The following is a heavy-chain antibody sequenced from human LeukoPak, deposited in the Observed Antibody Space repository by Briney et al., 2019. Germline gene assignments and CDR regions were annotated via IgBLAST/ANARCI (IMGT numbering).Heavy chain of an antibody. J-gene: IGHJ4*02. CDR3: AKGDWGDY. CDR2: ISGSGDST. Sequence: GGSLRLSCAASGFAFSTYAMNWVRQAPGKGLEWVSGISGSGDSTYYADSVKGRFTISKDNSKNTPYLQMNSLRADDTAVYYCAKGDWGDYWGQGTLVTVSS. D-gene: IGHD7-27*01. CDR1: GFAFSTYA. V-gene: IGHV3-23*01.